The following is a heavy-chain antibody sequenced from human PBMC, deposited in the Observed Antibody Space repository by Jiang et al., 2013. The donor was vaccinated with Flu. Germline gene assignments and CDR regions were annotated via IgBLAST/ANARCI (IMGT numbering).Heavy chain of an antibody. Sequence: GAEVKKPGASVKVSCKASGYTFTSYGISWVRQAPGQGLEWMGWISAYNGNTNYAQKLQGRVTMTTDTSTSTAYMELRSLRSDDTAVYYCARDQIVVVVVAATEGAFDIWGQGTMVTVSS. J-gene: IGHJ3*02. V-gene: IGHV1-18*01. D-gene: IGHD2-15*01. CDR3: ARDQIVVVVVAATEGAFDI. CDR2: ISAYNGNT. CDR1: GYTFTSYG.